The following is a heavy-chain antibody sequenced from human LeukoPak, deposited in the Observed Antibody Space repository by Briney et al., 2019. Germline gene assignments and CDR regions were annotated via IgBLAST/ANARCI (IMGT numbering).Heavy chain of an antibody. Sequence: ASVKVSCKASGYTFTSYGISWVRQAPGQGLEWMGWISAYNGNTNYAQKLQGRVTMTTDTSTSTAYMELRSLRSDDTAVYYCARGRLPCSSTSCHARGPGLAAYWGQGTLVTVSS. V-gene: IGHV1-18*01. D-gene: IGHD2-2*01. CDR1: GYTFTSYG. J-gene: IGHJ4*02. CDR2: ISAYNGNT. CDR3: ARGRLPCSSTSCHARGPGLAAY.